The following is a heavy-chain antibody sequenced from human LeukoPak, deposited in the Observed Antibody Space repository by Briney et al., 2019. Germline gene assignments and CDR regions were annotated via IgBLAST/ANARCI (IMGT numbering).Heavy chain of an antibody. D-gene: IGHD2-15*01. Sequence: SVKVSCKASGGTFSSYAISWVRQAPGQGLEWMGRIIPILGIANYAQKFQGRVTVTADKSTSTAYMELSSLRSEDTAVYYCARDEYCSGGSCRDKNWFDPWGQGTLVTVSS. CDR1: GGTFSSYA. J-gene: IGHJ5*02. CDR2: IIPILGIA. V-gene: IGHV1-69*04. CDR3: ARDEYCSGGSCRDKNWFDP.